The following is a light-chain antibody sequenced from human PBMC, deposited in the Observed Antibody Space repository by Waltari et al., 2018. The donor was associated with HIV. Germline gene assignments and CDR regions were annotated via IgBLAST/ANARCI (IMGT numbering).Light chain of an antibody. J-gene: IGLJ2*01. CDR2: DDC. V-gene: IGLV3-21*02. Sequence: SYVLTPPPSVSVAPGQTARITCGGNSVGSNRGHWYQQKSGQAPVLVVYDDCDRPSGIPERFSGSNSGNTATLTISRVEDGDEADYYCQVCVDNSVIFAGGTRLTVL. CDR1: SVGSNR. CDR3: QVCVDNSVI.